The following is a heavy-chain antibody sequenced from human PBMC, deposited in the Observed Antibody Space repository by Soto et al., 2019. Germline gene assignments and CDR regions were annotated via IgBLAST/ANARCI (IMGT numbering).Heavy chain of an antibody. J-gene: IGHJ6*02. Sequence: EVQLVESGGGLVKPGGSLRLSCAASGFTFSSYSMNWVRQAPGKGLEWVSSISSSSSYIYYADSVKGRFTISRDNAKNSLYLQMDSLRAEDTAVYYCARDGIAAAQAWNGMDVWGQGTTVTVSS. CDR1: GFTFSSYS. D-gene: IGHD6-13*01. V-gene: IGHV3-21*01. CDR3: ARDGIAAAQAWNGMDV. CDR2: ISSSSSYI.